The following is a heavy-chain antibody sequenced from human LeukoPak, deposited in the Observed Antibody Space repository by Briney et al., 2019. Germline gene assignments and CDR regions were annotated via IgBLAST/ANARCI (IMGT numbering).Heavy chain of an antibody. CDR2: MNPNSGNT. V-gene: IGHV1-8*01. CDR3: ARYPPNMIVVGHRKEHFDY. CDR1: GYTFTSYD. Sequence: ASVKVSCKASGYTFTSYDINWVRQATGQGLEWMGWMNPNSGNTGYAQKFQGRVTMTRNTSISTAYMELSSLRSEDTAVYYCARYPPNMIVVGHRKEHFDYWGQGTLVTVSS. J-gene: IGHJ4*02. D-gene: IGHD3-22*01.